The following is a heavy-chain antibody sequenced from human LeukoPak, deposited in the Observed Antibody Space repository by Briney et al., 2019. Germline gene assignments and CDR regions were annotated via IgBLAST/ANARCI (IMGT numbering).Heavy chain of an antibody. D-gene: IGHD3-16*01. CDR2: IIPILGIA. CDR1: GGTFSSYA. J-gene: IGHJ5*02. CDR3: ARDLGEPRDNFAPLNWFDP. V-gene: IGHV1-69*04. Sequence: GASVKVSCKASGGTFSSYAISWVRQAPGQGLEWMGRIIPILGIANYAQKFQGRVTITADKSTSAAYMELSSLRSEDTAVYYCARDLGEPRDNFAPLNWFDPWGQGTLVTVSS.